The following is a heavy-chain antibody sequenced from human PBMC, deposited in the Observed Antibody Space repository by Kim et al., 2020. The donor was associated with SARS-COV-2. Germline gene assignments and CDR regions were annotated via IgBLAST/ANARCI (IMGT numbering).Heavy chain of an antibody. CDR3: AREAATVTNDY. D-gene: IGHD4-17*01. J-gene: IGHJ4*02. Sequence: IYYRDSVKGRFTISRDNAKNSLYLQMNSLRAEDTAVYYCAREAATVTNDYWGQGTLVTVSS. CDR2: I. V-gene: IGHV3-21*01.